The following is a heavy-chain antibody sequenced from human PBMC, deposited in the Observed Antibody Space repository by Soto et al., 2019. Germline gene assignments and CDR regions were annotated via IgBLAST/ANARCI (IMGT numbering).Heavy chain of an antibody. J-gene: IGHJ6*02. CDR1: GYTFIRYG. V-gene: IGHV1-18*01. Sequence: QVQLGQSAAEVKKPGASVRVSCKASGYTFIRYGISWLRQAPGQRFELMGWISPYDDKTVYRDKFHGRATMLVDRPTRIVNMDLRGLKSEDTAIYYCARGGYYATSWGTLRLHGLDVWGQGTSVTVSS. D-gene: IGHD3-16*01. CDR2: ISPYDDKT. CDR3: ARGGYYATSWGTLRLHGLDV.